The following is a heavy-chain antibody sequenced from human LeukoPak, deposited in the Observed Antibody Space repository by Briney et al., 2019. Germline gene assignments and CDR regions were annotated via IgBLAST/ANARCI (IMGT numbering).Heavy chain of an antibody. CDR1: GGSLSGYY. CDR2: INHSGST. CDR3: ARVSAAGGYYYYYMDV. D-gene: IGHD6-13*01. J-gene: IGHJ6*03. V-gene: IGHV4-34*01. Sequence: PSETLSLTCAVYGGSLSGYYWSWIRQPPGKGLEWIGEINHSGSTNYNPSLKSRVTISVDTSKNQFSLKLSSVTDADTAVYYCARVSAAGGYYYYYMDVWGKGTTVAISS.